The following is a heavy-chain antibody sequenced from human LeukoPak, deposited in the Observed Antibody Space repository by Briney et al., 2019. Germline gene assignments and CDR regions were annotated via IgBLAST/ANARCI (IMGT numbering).Heavy chain of an antibody. CDR1: GFTFSSYS. J-gene: IGHJ4*02. D-gene: IGHD1-26*01. CDR3: ARDSGSYLFPNYFDY. CDR2: ISSSSSYI. Sequence: GGSLRLSCAASGFTFSSYSMNWVRQAPGKGLEWVSSISSSSSYIYYADSVKGRFTISRDNAKNSLYLQMNSLRAEDTAVYYCARDSGSYLFPNYFDYWGQGTLVTVSS. V-gene: IGHV3-21*01.